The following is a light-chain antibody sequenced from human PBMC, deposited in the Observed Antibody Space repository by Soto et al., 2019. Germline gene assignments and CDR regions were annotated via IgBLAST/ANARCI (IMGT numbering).Light chain of an antibody. V-gene: IGLV2-14*01. Sequence: QPVLTQPASVSGSPGQSITISCTGTSSDVGGYNYVSWYQQHPGKAPKLMIYDVSNRPSGVSNRFSGTKSGNTASLPISGLQAEDEADYYCSSYTSSSTLGVFGTGTKLTVL. CDR3: SSYTSSSTLGV. CDR2: DVS. J-gene: IGLJ1*01. CDR1: SSDVGGYNY.